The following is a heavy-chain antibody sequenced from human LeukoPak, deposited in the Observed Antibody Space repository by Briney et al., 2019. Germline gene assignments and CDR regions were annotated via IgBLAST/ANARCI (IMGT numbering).Heavy chain of an antibody. Sequence: PSETLSLTCTVSGGSISSYHWSWIRQPSGKGLEWIGYIYYSGSTNYNPSLKSRVTISVDTSKNQFSLKVSSVTAADTAVYYCARGGPDVEMATTIDYWGQGTLVTVSS. CDR3: ARGGPDVEMATTIDY. CDR1: GGSISSYH. V-gene: IGHV4-59*01. CDR2: IYYSGST. J-gene: IGHJ4*02. D-gene: IGHD5-24*01.